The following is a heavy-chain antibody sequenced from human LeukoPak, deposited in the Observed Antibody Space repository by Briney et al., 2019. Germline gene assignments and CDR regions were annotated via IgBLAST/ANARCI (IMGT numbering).Heavy chain of an antibody. CDR1: GGSFSSGGYY. D-gene: IGHD2-21*02. V-gene: IGHV4-31*03. CDR2: IFYSGTT. Sequence: SETLSLTCTVSGGSFSSGGYYWSWIRQHPGKGLEWIGYIFYSGTTYYNPSLKSRVTISVDTSKNQFSLKLSSVTAADTAVYYCARGLLFSWFDPWGQGTLVTVSS. CDR3: ARGLLFSWFDP. J-gene: IGHJ5*02.